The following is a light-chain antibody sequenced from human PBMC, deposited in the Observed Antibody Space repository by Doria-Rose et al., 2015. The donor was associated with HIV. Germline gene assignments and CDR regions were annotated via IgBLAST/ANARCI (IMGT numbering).Light chain of an antibody. V-gene: IGLV2-14*03. Sequence: SITISCTGTSSDVGGYNYVSWYQQHPGKAPKLMIYDVSNRPSGVSNRFSGSKSGNTASLTISGLQAEDEADYYCSSYISSSTYVFGTGTRVTVL. CDR3: SSYISSSTYV. J-gene: IGLJ1*01. CDR1: SSDVGGYNY. CDR2: DVS.